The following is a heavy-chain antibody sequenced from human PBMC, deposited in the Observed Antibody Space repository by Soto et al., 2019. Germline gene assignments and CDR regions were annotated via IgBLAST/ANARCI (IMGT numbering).Heavy chain of an antibody. CDR3: AKESWPSYCNSISCYFPA. Sequence: EVQVLESGGGLVQPGGSLRLSCVGSGFTFSSYAMSWVRQAPGKGLEWVSGISNNGDSTYYADSVKGRFTISRDNSRNTLYLQMSSLRAEDTAVYYCAKESWPSYCNSISCYFPAWGQGTLVTVSS. CDR1: GFTFSSYA. V-gene: IGHV3-23*01. J-gene: IGHJ5*02. CDR2: ISNNGDST. D-gene: IGHD2-2*01.